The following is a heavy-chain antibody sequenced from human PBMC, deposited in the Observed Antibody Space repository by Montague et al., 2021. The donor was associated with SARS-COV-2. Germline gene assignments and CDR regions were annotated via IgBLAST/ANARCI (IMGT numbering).Heavy chain of an antibody. V-gene: IGHV5-51*01. Sequence: QSGSEVKKPRESLKISCKGSGYSFTSYWIGWVRQMPGKGLEWMGIIYPGDSDTRYSPSFQGQVTISTDKSISTAYLPWSSLKASDTAMYYCAKQNSNRKWFGEFPFDPWGQGTLVTVSS. D-gene: IGHD3-10*01. CDR1: GYSFTSYW. J-gene: IGHJ5*02. CDR3: AKQNSNRKWFGEFPFDP. CDR2: IYPGDSDT.